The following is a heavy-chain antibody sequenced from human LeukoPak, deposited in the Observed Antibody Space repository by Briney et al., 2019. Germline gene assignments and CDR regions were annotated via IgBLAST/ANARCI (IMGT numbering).Heavy chain of an antibody. CDR3: ARSDIAMATFDY. CDR2: INDSGST. J-gene: IGHJ4*02. D-gene: IGHD2-21*01. CDR1: GGSFSGYY. Sequence: SETLSLTCAVYGGSFSGYYWSWIRQPPGKGLEWIGEINDSGSTNYNPSLKSRVTISVDTSKNQFSLKLISLTAADTAVYYCARSDIAMATFDYWGQGTLVTVSS. V-gene: IGHV4-34*01.